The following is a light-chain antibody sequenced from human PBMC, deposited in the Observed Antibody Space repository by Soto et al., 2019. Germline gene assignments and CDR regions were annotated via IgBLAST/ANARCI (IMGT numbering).Light chain of an antibody. J-gene: IGLJ3*02. CDR1: SSDVGAYKY. Sequence: QSALTKPPSASGSPGQSVTISCTGTSSDVGAYKYVSWYQQYPGKAPKLMIYEVTKRPSGVPDRFSGSKSGNTASLTASGLQAEDEADYYCTSYVGNDIWVFGGGTKLTVL. V-gene: IGLV2-8*01. CDR2: EVT. CDR3: TSYVGNDIWV.